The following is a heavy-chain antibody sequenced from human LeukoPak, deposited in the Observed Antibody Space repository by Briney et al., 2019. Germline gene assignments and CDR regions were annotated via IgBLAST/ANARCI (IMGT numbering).Heavy chain of an antibody. J-gene: IGHJ6*02. CDR2: IYYSGST. Sequence: SETLSLTCTVSGGSISSGDYYWSWIRQPPGKGLEWIGYIYYSGSTYYNPSLKSRVTISVDTSKNQFSLKLSSVTAADTAVYYCARDPGDYYGMDVWGQGTTVTVSS. CDR1: GGSISSGDYY. V-gene: IGHV4-30-4*01. CDR3: ARDPGDYYGMDV.